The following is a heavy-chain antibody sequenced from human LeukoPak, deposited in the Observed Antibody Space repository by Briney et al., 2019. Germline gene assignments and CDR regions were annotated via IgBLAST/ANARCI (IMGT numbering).Heavy chain of an antibody. CDR3: ARGSLYYDFWSGYYHYFDY. J-gene: IGHJ4*02. Sequence: ASVKVSCKASGYTFTSYDINWVRQATGQGLEWTGWMNPNSGNTGYAQKFQGRVTMTRNTSISTAYMELSSLRSEDTAVYYCARGSLYYDFWSGYYHYFDYWGQGTLVTVSS. D-gene: IGHD3-3*01. V-gene: IGHV1-8*01. CDR2: MNPNSGNT. CDR1: GYTFTSYD.